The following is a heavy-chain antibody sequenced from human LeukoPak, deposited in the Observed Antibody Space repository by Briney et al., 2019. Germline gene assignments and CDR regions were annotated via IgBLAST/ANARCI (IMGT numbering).Heavy chain of an antibody. V-gene: IGHV3-23*01. CDR1: VFTFSRYA. D-gene: IGHD3-22*01. CDR2: ISASGDRT. Sequence: PGGSLRLSCAASVFTFSRYAMSWVRQAPGRGLEWVSAISASGDRTYYADSVKGRFTISSDNAKNTLFLQMNSLRAEDTAVYYCARAYYFDTTGHDSEALDIWGRGTMVTVSS. J-gene: IGHJ3*02. CDR3: ARAYYFDTTGHDSEALDI.